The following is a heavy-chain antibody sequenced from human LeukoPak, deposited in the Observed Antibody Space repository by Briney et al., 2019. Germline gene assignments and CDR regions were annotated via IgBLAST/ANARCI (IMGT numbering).Heavy chain of an antibody. D-gene: IGHD2-15*01. V-gene: IGHV3-30*02. Sequence: PGGSLRLSCAASGFTLSSYGMHWVRQAPGKGLKWVAFIRSDGSNKYYADSVKGRFTISRDNSKNTLYLQMNSLRAEDTAVYYCARDPYCSGGSCYGWFDPWGQGTLVTVSS. CDR1: GFTLSSYG. CDR3: ARDPYCSGGSCYGWFDP. J-gene: IGHJ5*02. CDR2: IRSDGSNK.